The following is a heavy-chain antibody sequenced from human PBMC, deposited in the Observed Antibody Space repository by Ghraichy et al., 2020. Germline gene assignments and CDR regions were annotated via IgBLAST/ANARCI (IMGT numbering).Heavy chain of an antibody. CDR2: ISGDGGST. CDR3: AAAAGYRF. V-gene: IGHV3-43*02. Sequence: SCAASGFTFDDYATHWVRQAPGKGLEWVSLISGDGGSTYYADSVKGRFTISRDNSKNSLYLQMNSLRTEDTALYYCAAAAGYRFWGQGTLVTVSS. CDR1: GFTFDDYA. D-gene: IGHD6-13*01. J-gene: IGHJ4*02.